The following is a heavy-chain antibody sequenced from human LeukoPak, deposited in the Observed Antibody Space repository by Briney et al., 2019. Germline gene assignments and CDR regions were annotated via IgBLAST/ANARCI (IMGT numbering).Heavy chain of an antibody. V-gene: IGHV4-34*01. CDR1: GGSFSGYY. Sequence: SETLSLTCAVYGGSFSGYYWSWIRQPPGKGLECIGEINHRGSTNYNPSLKSRVTISVDTSKNQFSLKLSSVTAADTAVYYCARAIRYYGSGSYYKGFDPWGQGTLVTVSS. D-gene: IGHD3-10*01. CDR3: ARAIRYYGSGSYYKGFDP. J-gene: IGHJ5*02. CDR2: INHRGST.